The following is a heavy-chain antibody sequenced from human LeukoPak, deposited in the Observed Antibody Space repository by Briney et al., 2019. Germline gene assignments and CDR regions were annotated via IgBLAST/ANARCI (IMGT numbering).Heavy chain of an antibody. CDR1: GFTFQIYG. Sequence: GGSLRLSCAASGFTFQIYGMNWVRQAPGKGLEWVSGINWNGGSTNYADSVRGRFTISRDNAKNTLYLQMNSPRAEDTAVYYCARVRSGSSAGNYGMDVWGQGTTVTVSS. D-gene: IGHD1-26*01. CDR2: INWNGGST. J-gene: IGHJ6*02. V-gene: IGHV3-20*04. CDR3: ARVRSGSSAGNYGMDV.